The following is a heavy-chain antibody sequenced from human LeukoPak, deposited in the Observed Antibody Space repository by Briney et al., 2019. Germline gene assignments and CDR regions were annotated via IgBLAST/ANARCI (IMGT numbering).Heavy chain of an antibody. D-gene: IGHD6-13*01. Sequence: NTSETLSLTCAVYGGSFSGCYWSWIRQPPGKGLEWIGEINHSGSTNYNPSLKSRVTISVDTSKNQFSLKLSSVTAADTAVYYCARRKPFRPAGTAYYYYYYMDVWGKGTTVTVSS. CDR1: GGSFSGCY. J-gene: IGHJ6*03. CDR2: INHSGST. V-gene: IGHV4-34*01. CDR3: ARRKPFRPAGTAYYYYYYMDV.